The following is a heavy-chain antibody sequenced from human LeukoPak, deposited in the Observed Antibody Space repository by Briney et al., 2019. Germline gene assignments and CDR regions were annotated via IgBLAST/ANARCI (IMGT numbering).Heavy chain of an antibody. Sequence: GGSLRLSCAASGFTFNNYAMNWVRQAPGKGLEWVSGLSTSGAGTYYADSVKGRFTISRDNSKNTLYLQMNSLRAEDTAVYYCAKGPWVYFDYWGQGTLVTVSS. CDR3: AKGPWVYFDY. J-gene: IGHJ4*02. CDR2: LSTSGAGT. V-gene: IGHV3-23*01. D-gene: IGHD3-16*01. CDR1: GFTFNNYA.